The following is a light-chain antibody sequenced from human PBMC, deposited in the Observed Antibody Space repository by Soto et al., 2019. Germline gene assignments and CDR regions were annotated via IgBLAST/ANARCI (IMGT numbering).Light chain of an antibody. J-gene: IGKJ1*01. V-gene: IGKV3-20*01. CDR1: QTVSSAY. CDR2: GAS. Sequence: DTLLTQSTGTLSLSPGERATLSCRASQTVSSAYLAWFQQKPGQAPRLLIYGASSRATGIPDRFSGAGSGTEFTLTISRVAPEDYAVYYCQQYNTSPWTFGQGTKV. CDR3: QQYNTSPWT.